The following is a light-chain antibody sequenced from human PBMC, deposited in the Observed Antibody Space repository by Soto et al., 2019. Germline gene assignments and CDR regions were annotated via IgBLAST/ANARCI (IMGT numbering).Light chain of an antibody. V-gene: IGKV1-5*03. J-gene: IGKJ5*01. CDR1: QSISSW. Sequence: DIRMSQSPSTLSASIGDRVTITCRASQSISSWLAWYQQKPGKAPKLLIYKASSLESGVPSRFSGSGSGTEFTLTISSLQPDDFATYYCQQYNSYSITFGQGTRLEIK. CDR2: KAS. CDR3: QQYNSYSIT.